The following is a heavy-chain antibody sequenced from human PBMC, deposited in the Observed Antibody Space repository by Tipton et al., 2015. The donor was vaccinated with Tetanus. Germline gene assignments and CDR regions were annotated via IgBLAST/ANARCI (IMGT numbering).Heavy chain of an antibody. D-gene: IGHD3/OR15-3a*01. V-gene: IGHV1-2*02. Sequence: QLVQSGAEVKKPGASVKVSCSASGYTFTGYYLHWVRQAPGQGLEWMGWINPNNGGTRFARKFQDRVTLTTDTSISTAYMELSRLTSDDTAIYFCSRTGLYLSSEGFDIWGQGTMVIVSS. J-gene: IGHJ3*02. CDR2: INPNNGGT. CDR3: SRTGLYLSSEGFDI. CDR1: GYTFTGYY.